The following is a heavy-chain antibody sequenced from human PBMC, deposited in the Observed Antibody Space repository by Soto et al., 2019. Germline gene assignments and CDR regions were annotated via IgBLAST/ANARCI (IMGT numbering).Heavy chain of an antibody. V-gene: IGHV3-30*03. J-gene: IGHJ4*02. CDR3: AREDSSGYYYFDY. Sequence: WGSLRLSCEASGFTFSNYGTHWVRQAPGEGLEWVAHISYDGSNKYYADSVKGRFTISRDNSKNTLYLQMNSLRAEDTAVYYCAREDSSGYYYFDYWGQGTLVTVSS. CDR1: GFTFSNYG. D-gene: IGHD3-22*01. CDR2: ISYDGSNK.